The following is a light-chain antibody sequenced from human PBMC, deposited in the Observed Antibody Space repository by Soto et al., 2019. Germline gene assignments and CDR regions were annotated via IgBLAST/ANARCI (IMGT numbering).Light chain of an antibody. CDR3: QQYYNWPPYT. CDR1: QSVSSD. Sequence: EIVLTQSPATLSAAPGNRATLSCRASQSVSSDLAWYQQKPGQTPRLLIYGASTRATGVPPRFSGSRSGTEFTLTISSLQSEDFAVYYCQQYYNWPPYTFGQGTKVYSK. V-gene: IGKV3-15*01. CDR2: GAS. J-gene: IGKJ2*01.